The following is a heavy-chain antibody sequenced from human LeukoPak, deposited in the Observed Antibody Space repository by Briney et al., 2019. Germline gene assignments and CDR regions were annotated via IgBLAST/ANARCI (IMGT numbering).Heavy chain of an antibody. CDR2: IYPGDSDT. J-gene: IGHJ4*02. CDR1: GYRFATYW. CDR3: ARHQIVGATRSPFDY. V-gene: IGHV5-51*01. D-gene: IGHD1-26*01. Sequence: GESLKISCKGSGYRFATYWIGWVRQTPGKGLEWMGIIYPGDSDTRYSPSFQGQVTISADKSITTAYLQWSSLKASDTAMYYCARHQIVGATRSPFDYWGQGTLVTVSS.